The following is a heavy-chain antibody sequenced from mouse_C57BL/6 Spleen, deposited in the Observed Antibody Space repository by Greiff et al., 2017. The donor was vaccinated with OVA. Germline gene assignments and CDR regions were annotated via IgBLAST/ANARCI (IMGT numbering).Heavy chain of an antibody. J-gene: IGHJ4*01. V-gene: IGHV1-82*01. CDR2: IYPGDGDT. CDR1: GYAFSSSW. Sequence: QVQLQQSGPELVKPGASVKISCKASGYAFSSSWMNWVKQRPGKGLEWIGRIYPGDGDTNYNGKFKGKATLTADKSSSTAYMQLSSLTSEDSAVYFCARSPYYGSSYGYAMDYWSQGTSVTVSS. CDR3: ARSPYYGSSYGYAMDY. D-gene: IGHD1-1*01.